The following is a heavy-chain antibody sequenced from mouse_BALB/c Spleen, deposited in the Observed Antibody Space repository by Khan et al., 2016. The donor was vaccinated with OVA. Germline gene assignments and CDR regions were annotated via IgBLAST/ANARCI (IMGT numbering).Heavy chain of an antibody. CDR3: ARDGSRYNYAMDY. CDR1: GYSITSDYT. Sequence: EVQLQESGPGLVKPSHSLSLTCTVTGYSITSDYTWNWIRQFPGNKLEWMGYISYSGSTNYNPALKSRISITRDTSKNQFFLQLNSVTTEDTATYYCARDGSRYNYAMDYGGQGTSVTVSS. J-gene: IGHJ4*01. V-gene: IGHV3-2*02. CDR2: ISYSGST. D-gene: IGHD2-3*01.